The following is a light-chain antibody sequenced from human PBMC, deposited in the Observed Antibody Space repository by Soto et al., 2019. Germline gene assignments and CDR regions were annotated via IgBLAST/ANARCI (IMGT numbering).Light chain of an antibody. Sequence: EIVLTQSPGTLSLSPGERATLFCRASQSVSSSYLAWYQQKPGQAPRLLIYGASSRATGIPDRFSGSGSGTDFTLTISRLEPEDFAVYYCHQYGSSSWTFGQGTKVE. CDR1: QSVSSSY. CDR2: GAS. J-gene: IGKJ1*01. V-gene: IGKV3-20*01. CDR3: HQYGSSSWT.